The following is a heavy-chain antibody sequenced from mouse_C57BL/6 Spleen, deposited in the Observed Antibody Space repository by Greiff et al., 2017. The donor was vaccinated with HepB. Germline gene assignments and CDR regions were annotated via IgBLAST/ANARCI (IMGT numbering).Heavy chain of an antibody. CDR3: ARWANWDAYYFDY. V-gene: IGHV1-82*01. D-gene: IGHD4-1*01. J-gene: IGHJ2*01. CDR1: GYAFSSSW. Sequence: QVQLQQSGPELVKPGASVKISCKASGYAFSSSWMNWVKQRPGKGLEWIGRIYPGDGDTNYNGKFKGKATLTADKSSSTAYMQLSSLTSEDSAVYFCARWANWDAYYFDYWGQGTTLTVSS. CDR2: IYPGDGDT.